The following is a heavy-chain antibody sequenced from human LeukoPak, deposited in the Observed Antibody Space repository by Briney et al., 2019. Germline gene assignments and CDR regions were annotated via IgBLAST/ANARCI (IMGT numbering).Heavy chain of an antibody. V-gene: IGHV3-74*01. Sequence: GGSLRLSCAASGLTFSSHWMHWVRQAPGKGLVWVSRITNDGSSTTYADSVKGRFTISRDNAKNTLYLQMNSLRAEDTAVYYCARALAVAGTGGFDPWGQGTLVTVSS. CDR2: ITNDGSST. CDR3: ARALAVAGTGGFDP. CDR1: GLTFSSHW. D-gene: IGHD6-19*01. J-gene: IGHJ5*02.